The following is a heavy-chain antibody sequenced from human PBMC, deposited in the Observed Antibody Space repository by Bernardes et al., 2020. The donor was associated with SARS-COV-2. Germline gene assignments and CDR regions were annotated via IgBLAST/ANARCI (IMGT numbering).Heavy chain of an antibody. Sequence: ASVKVSCNASGYTFARSGINWVRPAPGQGLQWMGWISPYNGGTDYAQNLQGRVTMTTDTSTSTAYMELRNLRSDDTAVYYCARLGYGGNYGDYWGQGTLVTVSS. J-gene: IGHJ4*02. CDR3: ARLGYGGNYGDY. V-gene: IGHV1-18*01. D-gene: IGHD4-17*01. CDR2: ISPYNGGT. CDR1: GYTFARSG.